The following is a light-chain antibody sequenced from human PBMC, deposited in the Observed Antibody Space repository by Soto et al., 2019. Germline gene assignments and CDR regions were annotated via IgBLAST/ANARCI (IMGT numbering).Light chain of an antibody. CDR3: QQYSSYPWT. V-gene: IGKV1-5*03. Sequence: DIQMTQSPSTLSASIGDRVTITCRSSQYMSDWLAWYQQKPGKVPKLLISKASYLESGLPLRFSGSGSGREFTLTISSLQPDDFATYYCQQYSSYPWTFGQGTKVE. J-gene: IGKJ1*01. CDR2: KAS. CDR1: QYMSDW.